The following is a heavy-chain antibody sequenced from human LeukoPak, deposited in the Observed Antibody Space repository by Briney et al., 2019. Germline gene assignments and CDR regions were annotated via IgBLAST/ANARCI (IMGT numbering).Heavy chain of an antibody. D-gene: IGHD6-6*01. Sequence: PSETLSLTCTVCGGSISSYYWSWIRQPAGKGLEWIGRIYTSGSTNYNPSLKSRVTMSVDTSKNQFSLKLSSVTAADTAVYYCARVESSSSLYYYYMDVWGKGTTVTVSS. CDR2: IYTSGST. CDR3: ARVESSSSLYYYYMDV. J-gene: IGHJ6*03. V-gene: IGHV4-4*07. CDR1: GGSISSYY.